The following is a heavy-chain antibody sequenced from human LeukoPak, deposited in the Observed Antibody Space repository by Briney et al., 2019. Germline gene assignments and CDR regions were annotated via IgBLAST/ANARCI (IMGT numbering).Heavy chain of an antibody. D-gene: IGHD3-10*01. J-gene: IGHJ6*02. CDR1: GFTFSSYA. CDR3: ARDLRGIQMVRGVIGQYYYYYGMDV. V-gene: IGHV3-30-3*01. Sequence: GGSLRLSCAASGFTFSSYAMHWVRQAPGKGLEWVAVISYDGSNKYYADSVKGRFTISRDNSKNTLYLQMNSLRAEDTAVYYCARDLRGIQMVRGVIGQYYYYYGMDVWGQGTTVTVSS. CDR2: ISYDGSNK.